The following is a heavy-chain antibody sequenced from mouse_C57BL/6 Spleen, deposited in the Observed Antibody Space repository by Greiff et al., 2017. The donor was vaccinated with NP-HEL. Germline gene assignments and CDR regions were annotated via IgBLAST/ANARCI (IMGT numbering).Heavy chain of an antibody. D-gene: IGHD1-1*01. CDR1: GYTFTSYW. J-gene: IGHJ1*03. CDR3: ARNGRGWYFDV. V-gene: IGHV1-69*01. CDR2: IDPSDSYT. Sequence: QVQLQQPGAELVMPGASVKLSCKASGYTFTSYWMHWVKQRPGQGLEWIGEIDPSDSYTNYNQKFKGKSTLTVDKSSSTAYMQLSSLTSEDSAVYYCARNGRGWYFDVWGTGTTVTVSS.